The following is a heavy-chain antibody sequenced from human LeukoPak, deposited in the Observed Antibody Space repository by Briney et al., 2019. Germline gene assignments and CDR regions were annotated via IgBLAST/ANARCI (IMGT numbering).Heavy chain of an antibody. Sequence: PGGSLRLSCAASGFTVSSSYMTWVRQAPGKGLEWVSVIYSGGSTYYADSAKGRFTISRDNSKNTLYLHMNSLRAEDTAVYYCARDMTDWGQGTLVTVSS. J-gene: IGHJ4*02. CDR1: GFTVSSSY. V-gene: IGHV3-53*01. CDR2: IYSGGST. CDR3: ARDMTD.